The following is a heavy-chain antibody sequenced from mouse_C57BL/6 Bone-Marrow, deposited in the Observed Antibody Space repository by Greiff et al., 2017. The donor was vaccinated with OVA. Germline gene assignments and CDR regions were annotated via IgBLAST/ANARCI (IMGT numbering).Heavy chain of an antibody. J-gene: IGHJ3*01. CDR3: ARVISSDTWFAY. D-gene: IGHD3-2*02. CDR1: GYTFTSYG. V-gene: IGHV1-81*01. Sequence: QVQLQQSGAELARPGASVKLSCKASGYTFTSYGISWVKQRTGQGLEWIGEIYPRSGNTYYNEKFKGKATLTADKSSSTAYMELRSLTSEDSAVYFCARVISSDTWFAYWGQGTLVTVSA. CDR2: IYPRSGNT.